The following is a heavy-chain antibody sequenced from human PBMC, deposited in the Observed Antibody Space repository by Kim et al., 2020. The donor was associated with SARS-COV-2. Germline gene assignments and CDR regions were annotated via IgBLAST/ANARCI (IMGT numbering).Heavy chain of an antibody. CDR3: AKDPAVAAKRGFDY. J-gene: IGHJ4*02. D-gene: IGHD6-19*01. Sequence: ADSVKRRFTISRDNSKNTLYLQMNSLRAEDTAVYYCAKDPAVAAKRGFDYWGQGTLVTVSS. V-gene: IGHV3-23*01.